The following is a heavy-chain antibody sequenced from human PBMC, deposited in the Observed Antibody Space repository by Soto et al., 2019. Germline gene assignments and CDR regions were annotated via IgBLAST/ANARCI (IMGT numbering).Heavy chain of an antibody. Sequence: TSETLSLTCTVSGGSISSYYWSWIRQPPGKGLEWIGYIYYSGSTNYNPSLKSRVTISVDTSKNQFSLKLSSVTAADTAVYYCARHTFYSYFDYWGQGTLVTVSS. D-gene: IGHD2-21*01. J-gene: IGHJ4*02. V-gene: IGHV4-59*08. CDR3: ARHTFYSYFDY. CDR2: IYYSGST. CDR1: GGSISSYY.